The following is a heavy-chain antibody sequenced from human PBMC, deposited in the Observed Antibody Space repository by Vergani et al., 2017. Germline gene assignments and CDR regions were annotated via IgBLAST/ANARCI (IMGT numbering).Heavy chain of an antibody. V-gene: IGHV3-23*01. J-gene: IGHJ6*04. Sequence: EVQLLESGGGLVQPGGSLRLSCAASGFTFSSYAMSWVRQAPGKGLEWVSAISGSGGSTYYADSVKGRFTISRDTSKNTLYLQMNSLRAEDTAVYYGAKAGRRGSYGVDVWGKGTTVTVSS. CDR3: AKAGRRGSYGVDV. CDR1: GFTFSSYA. CDR2: ISGSGGST. D-gene: IGHD1-26*01.